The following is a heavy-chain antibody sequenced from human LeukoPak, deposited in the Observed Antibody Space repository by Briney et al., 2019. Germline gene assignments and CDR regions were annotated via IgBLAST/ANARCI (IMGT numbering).Heavy chain of an antibody. J-gene: IGHJ4*02. D-gene: IGHD4-17*01. CDR3: ARAVGGDNDL. CDR1: GFTFDDYG. CDR2: INWNGGST. V-gene: IGHV3-20*04. Sequence: PGGSLRLSCAASGFTFDDYGMSWVRQAPGKGLEWVSGINWNGGSTGYADSVKGRFTISRDNAKNSVFLQMNSLRAEDTAVYYCARAVGGDNDLWGQGTLVTVSS.